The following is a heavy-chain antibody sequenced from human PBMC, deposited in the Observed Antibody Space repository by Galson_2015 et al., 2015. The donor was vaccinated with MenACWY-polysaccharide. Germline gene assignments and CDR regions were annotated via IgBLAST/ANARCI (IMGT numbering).Heavy chain of an antibody. Sequence: SVKVSCKASGYSFTRYVISWVRQAPGQGLEWMGWINANNGNTNYAQKLQGRVTMTTDTSTSTAYMELRNLRSDDTSVYYCARDGYFDYWGQGTLVIVSS. CDR2: INANNGNT. J-gene: IGHJ4*02. CDR3: ARDGYFDY. V-gene: IGHV1-18*01. CDR1: GYSFTRYV.